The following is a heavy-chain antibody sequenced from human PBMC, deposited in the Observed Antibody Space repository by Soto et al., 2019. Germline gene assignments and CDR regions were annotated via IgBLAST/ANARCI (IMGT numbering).Heavy chain of an antibody. V-gene: IGHV1-8*01. CDR2: MNPNSGNT. CDR3: ARSPITMIVVVIPAYYYYGMDV. J-gene: IGHJ6*02. CDR1: GYTFTSYD. Sequence: ASVKVSCKASGYTFTSYDINWVRQATGQGLEWMGWMNPNSGNTGYAQKFQGRVTMTRNTSISTAYMELSSLRSEDTAVYYCARSPITMIVVVIPAYYYYGMDVWGQGTTVTVS. D-gene: IGHD3-22*01.